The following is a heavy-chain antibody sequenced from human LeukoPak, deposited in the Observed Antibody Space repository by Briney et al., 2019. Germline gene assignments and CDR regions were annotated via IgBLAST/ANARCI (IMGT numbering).Heavy chain of an antibody. D-gene: IGHD3-3*01. J-gene: IGHJ2*01. Sequence: SETLSLTCTVSGGSISSGSYYWSWIRQPAGKGLEWIGPIYTSGSTNYNPSLKSRVTISVDTSKNQFSLKLSSVTAADTAVYYCARGRITIFGVVTHYWYFDLWGRGTLVTVSS. CDR3: ARGRITIFGVVTHYWYFDL. CDR2: IYTSGST. CDR1: GGSISSGSYY. V-gene: IGHV4-61*02.